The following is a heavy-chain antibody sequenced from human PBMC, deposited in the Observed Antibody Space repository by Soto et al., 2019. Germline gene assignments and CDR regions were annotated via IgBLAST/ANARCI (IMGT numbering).Heavy chain of an antibody. V-gene: IGHV3-64*01. J-gene: IGHJ6*03. Sequence: EVQLAESGGGLAQPGGSLRLSCAASGFTLGGYARDWVRQAPGKGLEYVSGISSNGFGTYYANSVQGRFTISRDNSKNTVYLQMGSLRPEDMAVYYCARRARPDFYYMDVWGKGTTVTVSS. CDR3: ARRARPDFYYMDV. CDR2: ISSNGFGT. D-gene: IGHD6-6*01. CDR1: GFTLGGYA.